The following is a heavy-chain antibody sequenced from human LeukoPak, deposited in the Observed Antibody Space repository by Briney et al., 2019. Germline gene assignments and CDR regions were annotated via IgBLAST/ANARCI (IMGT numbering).Heavy chain of an antibody. Sequence: ASVKVSCKASGYTFTSYGISWVRQAPGQGLEWMGIINPSGGSTSYAQKFQGRVTMTRDTSTSTVYMELSSLRSEDTAVYYCARDRRKRPRLTIFGVVLPPYGMDVWGQGTTVTVSS. D-gene: IGHD3-3*01. CDR1: GYTFTSYG. CDR2: INPSGGST. J-gene: IGHJ6*02. CDR3: ARDRRKRPRLTIFGVVLPPYGMDV. V-gene: IGHV1-46*01.